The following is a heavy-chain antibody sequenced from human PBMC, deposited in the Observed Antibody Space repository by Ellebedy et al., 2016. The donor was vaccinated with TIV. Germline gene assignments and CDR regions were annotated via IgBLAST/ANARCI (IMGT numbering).Heavy chain of an antibody. V-gene: IGHV5-10-1*01. Sequence: GESLKISCKGSGYSFTSYWISWVRQMPGKGLEWMGRIDPSDSYTNYSPSFQGHVTISADKSISTAYLQWSSLKASDTAMYYCARERIVVVPAAHNNYYYGMDVWGQGTTVTVSS. D-gene: IGHD2-2*01. CDR3: ARERIVVVPAAHNNYYYGMDV. CDR1: GYSFTSYW. J-gene: IGHJ6*02. CDR2: IDPSDSYT.